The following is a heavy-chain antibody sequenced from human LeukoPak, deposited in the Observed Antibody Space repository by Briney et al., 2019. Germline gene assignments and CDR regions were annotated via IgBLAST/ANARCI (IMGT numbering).Heavy chain of an antibody. D-gene: IGHD5/OR15-5a*01. V-gene: IGHV3-30*02. J-gene: IGHJ4*02. CDR1: GFAFDTYG. CDR2: VPYDSSNK. Sequence: GGSLRLSCVTSGFAFDTYGMHWVRQAPGEGLKWVACVPYDSSNKHYADSVKGRFTITRDTSNNILFLQMNSLRAEDTAVYFCAKDPTRPQCLSYYFDYWGQGTLVTVSS. CDR3: AKDPTRPQCLSYYFDY.